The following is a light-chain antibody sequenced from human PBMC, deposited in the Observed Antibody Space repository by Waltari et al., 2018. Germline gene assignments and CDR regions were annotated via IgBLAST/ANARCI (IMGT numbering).Light chain of an antibody. J-gene: IGLJ3*02. CDR2: YNN. CDR3: SAWDASLNAWV. Sequence: QSVLTQPPSVSGTPGQRVTISCPGSSSNIGRYDVNWYQQFPGPAPKLLIYYNNQRPSGVPVRFSGSKSGTSASLAISGLQSADEADYHCSAWDASLNAWVFGGGTRLTVL. CDR1: SSNIGRYD. V-gene: IGLV1-44*01.